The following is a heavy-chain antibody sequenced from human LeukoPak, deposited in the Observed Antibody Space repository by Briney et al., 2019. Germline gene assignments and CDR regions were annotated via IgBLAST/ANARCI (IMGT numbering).Heavy chain of an antibody. V-gene: IGHV3-30*04. CDR1: GFTFSSYA. Sequence: GGSLRLSCAASGFTFSSYAMHWVRQAPGKGLEWVAVISYDGSNKYYADSVKGRFTLSRDNAKNSLYLQMNSLRAEDTALYYCAKDSRRAQWLALDYWGQGTLVTVSS. D-gene: IGHD6-19*01. CDR3: AKDSRRAQWLALDY. CDR2: ISYDGSNK. J-gene: IGHJ4*02.